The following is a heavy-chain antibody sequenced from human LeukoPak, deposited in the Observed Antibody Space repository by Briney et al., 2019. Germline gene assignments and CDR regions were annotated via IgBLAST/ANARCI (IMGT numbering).Heavy chain of an antibody. CDR3: ARDWGRGRYYFDY. CDR2: ISGSGGST. J-gene: IGHJ4*02. V-gene: IGHV3-23*01. Sequence: GGSLRLFCAASGFTFNTYVMSWVRQAPGKGLEWVSGISGSGGSTDYADSVKGRFTISRDNSKNTLYLHLNNLRAEDTALYYCARDWGRGRYYFDYWGQGTLVTVSS. D-gene: IGHD3-16*01. CDR1: GFTFNTYV.